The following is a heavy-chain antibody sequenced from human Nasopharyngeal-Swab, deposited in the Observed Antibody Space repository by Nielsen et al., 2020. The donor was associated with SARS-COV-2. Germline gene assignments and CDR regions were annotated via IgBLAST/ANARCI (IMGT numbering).Heavy chain of an antibody. CDR3: ARVGGATVPLSTFDI. CDR2: IYAGDTT. D-gene: IGHD1-26*01. Sequence: GGSLRLSCAASGFAVSTNFLTWVRQAPWRGLEWVSVIYAGDTTHYADSVKGRFAISRDDSKNTLYLQMNSLRAEDTALYFCARVGGATVPLSTFDIWGPGTMVTVSS. CDR1: GFAVSTNF. V-gene: IGHV3-53*01. J-gene: IGHJ3*02.